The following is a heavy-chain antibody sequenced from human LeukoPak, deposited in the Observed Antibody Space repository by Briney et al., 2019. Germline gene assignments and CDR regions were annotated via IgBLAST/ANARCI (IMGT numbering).Heavy chain of an antibody. D-gene: IGHD6-19*01. CDR2: IRYDGSNK. CDR3: AKDSSGWRRTVDY. CDR1: GFTFSSYG. V-gene: IGHV3-30*02. J-gene: IGHJ4*02. Sequence: GGSLRLSCAASGFTFSSYGMHWVRQAPGKGLEWGAFIRYDGSNKYYADSVKGRFTISRDNSKNTLYLQMNSLRAEDTAVYYCAKDSSGWRRTVDYWGQGTLVTVSS.